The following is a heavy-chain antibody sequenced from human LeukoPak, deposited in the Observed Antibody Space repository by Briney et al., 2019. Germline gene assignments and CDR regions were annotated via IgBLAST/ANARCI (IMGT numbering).Heavy chain of an antibody. CDR1: GYTFTSYY. D-gene: IGHD3-10*01. CDR3: ASSGDVLLWFGELGYYYGMDV. CDR2: INPSGGST. Sequence: EASVKVSCKASGYTFTSYYMHWVRQAPGQGLEWMGTINPSGGSTSYAQKFQGRVTMTRDTSTSTVYMELSSLRSEDTAVYYCASSGDVLLWFGELGYYYGMDVWGQGTTVTVSS. V-gene: IGHV1-46*01. J-gene: IGHJ6*02.